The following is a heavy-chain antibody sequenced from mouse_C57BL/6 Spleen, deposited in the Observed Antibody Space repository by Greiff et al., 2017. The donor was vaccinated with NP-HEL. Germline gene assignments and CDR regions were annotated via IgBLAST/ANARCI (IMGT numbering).Heavy chain of an antibody. CDR3: ARHLPYYYGSTFDY. CDR2: ISGGGGNT. Sequence: EVHLVESGGGLVKPGGSLKLSCAASGFTFSSYTMSWVRQTPEKRLEWVATISGGGGNTYYPDSVKGRFTISRDNAKNTLYRQMSSLRSEDTALYYCARHLPYYYGSTFDYWGQGTTLTVSS. J-gene: IGHJ2*01. V-gene: IGHV5-9*01. D-gene: IGHD1-1*01. CDR1: GFTFSSYT.